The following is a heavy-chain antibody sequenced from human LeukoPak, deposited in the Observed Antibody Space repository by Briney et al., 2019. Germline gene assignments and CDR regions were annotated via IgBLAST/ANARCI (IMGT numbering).Heavy chain of an antibody. D-gene: IGHD3-16*02. CDR2: IYYSGST. Sequence: SETLSLTCTVSGGFISSYYWSWIRQPPGKGLEWIASIYYSGSTYYNPSLKSRVTISVDTSKNQFSLRLSSVTAADTAVYYCARRYDYVWGSYRSPRAFDIWGQGTMVTVSS. V-gene: IGHV4-59*05. CDR3: ARRYDYVWGSYRSPRAFDI. CDR1: GGFISSYY. J-gene: IGHJ3*02.